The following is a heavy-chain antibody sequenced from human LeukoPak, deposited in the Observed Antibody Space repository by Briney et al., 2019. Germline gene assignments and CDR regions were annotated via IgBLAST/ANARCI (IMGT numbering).Heavy chain of an antibody. D-gene: IGHD3-10*01. Sequence: SQTMSLTCTVSGGSISSYYWNWIRQPPGKGLEWIGYIYNSGNTNYNPSLKSRVTISVDTSKNQFSLKLSSVTAADTAVYYCARRDYYSWGSFVWGKGTTVTVSS. V-gene: IGHV4-59*08. CDR1: GGSISSYY. CDR2: IYNSGNT. J-gene: IGHJ6*04. CDR3: ARRDYYSWGSFV.